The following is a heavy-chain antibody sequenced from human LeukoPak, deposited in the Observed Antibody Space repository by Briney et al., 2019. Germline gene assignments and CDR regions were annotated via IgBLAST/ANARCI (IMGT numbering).Heavy chain of an antibody. D-gene: IGHD1-26*01. CDR3: ATPSSGGYHGLDI. J-gene: IGHJ3*02. V-gene: IGHV4-39*01. Sequence: ETSETLSLTCTVSSGSIGSNKYYWGWIRQPPGKGLEWIGSIYYSGSTYYNPSLKSRVTISVDTSKNQFSLKLSSVTAADTAVYYCATPSSGGYHGLDIWGQGTMVTVSS. CDR2: IYYSGST. CDR1: SGSIGSNKYY.